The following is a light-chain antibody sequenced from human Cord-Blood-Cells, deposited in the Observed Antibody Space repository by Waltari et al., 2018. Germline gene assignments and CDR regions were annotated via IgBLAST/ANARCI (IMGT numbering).Light chain of an antibody. CDR3: MIWHSSAWV. CDR2: YKSDSDK. Sequence: QAVLTQPSSPSASPGASASLTCTLRSGINVGTSRIYWYQQTPGSPPQYRLRYKSDSDKQQGSGVPSRFSGSKDASANAGILLISGLQSEDEADYYCMIWHSSAWVFGGGTKLTVL. CDR1: SGINVGTSR. V-gene: IGLV5-45*02. J-gene: IGLJ3*02.